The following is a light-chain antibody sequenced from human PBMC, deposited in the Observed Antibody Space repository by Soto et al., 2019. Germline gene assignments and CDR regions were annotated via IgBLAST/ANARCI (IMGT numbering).Light chain of an antibody. CDR3: CSYAGSYTWV. V-gene: IGLV2-11*01. J-gene: IGLJ3*02. Sequence: QSVLTQPHSVSGSPGQSVTISCSGTSSDVGNYNYVSWYQHHPGKAPKLMIYDVTTRPSGVPDRFSGSKSGNTASLTISGLPAEDEADFYCCSYAGSYTWVFGGGTKLTVL. CDR2: DVT. CDR1: SSDVGNYNY.